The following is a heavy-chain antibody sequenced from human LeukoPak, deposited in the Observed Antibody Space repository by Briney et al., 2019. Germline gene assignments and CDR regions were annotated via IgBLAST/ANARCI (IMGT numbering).Heavy chain of an antibody. V-gene: IGHV1-2*02. Sequence: GASVKVSCKASGYTFTDYYIHWVRQAPGQGLEWMGWINPNSGGTNYAQNFQGRVTMTRDTSISTAYMELSRLRSDDTALYYCARASGRYSDAFDIWGQGTMVTVSS. CDR1: GYTFTDYY. J-gene: IGHJ3*02. CDR2: INPNSGGT. D-gene: IGHD1-26*01. CDR3: ARASGRYSDAFDI.